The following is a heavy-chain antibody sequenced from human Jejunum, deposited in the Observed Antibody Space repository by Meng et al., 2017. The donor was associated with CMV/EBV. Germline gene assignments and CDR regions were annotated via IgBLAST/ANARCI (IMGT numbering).Heavy chain of an antibody. Sequence: QGQLQESGPGLVKPSGTLSLTCTVSTNSFTTYFWNWIRQPAGKGLEWIGRVYSSGSTSSHPSLRSRVLLSVDRSKNQFSLKLTSVTAADTAVYYCAADAGHGDPLEYWGQGTLVTVSS. V-gene: IGHV4-4*07. CDR3: AADAGHGDPLEY. J-gene: IGHJ4*02. CDR1: TNSFTTYF. CDR2: VYSSGST. D-gene: IGHD4-17*01.